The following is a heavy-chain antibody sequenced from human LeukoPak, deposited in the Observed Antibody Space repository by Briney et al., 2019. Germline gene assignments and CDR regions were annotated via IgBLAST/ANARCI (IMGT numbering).Heavy chain of an antibody. V-gene: IGHV5-51*01. D-gene: IGHD5-12*01. J-gene: IGHJ4*02. CDR1: GYSFTSYW. CDR2: VYPGDSDT. CDR3: ARELWYSGYDVYYFDY. Sequence: GESLKISCKGSGYSFTSYWIGWVRQMPGKGLEWMGIVYPGDSDTRYSPSFQGQVTISADKSISTAYLQWSSLKASDTAMYYCARELWYSGYDVYYFDYWGQGTLVTVSS.